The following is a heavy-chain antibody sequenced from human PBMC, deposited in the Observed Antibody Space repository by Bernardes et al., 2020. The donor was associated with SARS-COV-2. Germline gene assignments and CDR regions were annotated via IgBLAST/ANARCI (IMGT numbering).Heavy chain of an antibody. D-gene: IGHD6-19*01. CDR1: GFTFSSYA. CDR3: AKDVWSVAGMGFGYYYYGMDV. Sequence: GVLRLSCAASGFTFSSYAMSWVRQAPGKGLEWVSAISGSGGSTYYADSVKGRFTISRDNSKNTLYLQMNSLRAEDTAVYYCAKDVWSVAGMGFGYYYYGMDVWGQGTTVTVSS. V-gene: IGHV3-23*01. J-gene: IGHJ6*02. CDR2: ISGSGGST.